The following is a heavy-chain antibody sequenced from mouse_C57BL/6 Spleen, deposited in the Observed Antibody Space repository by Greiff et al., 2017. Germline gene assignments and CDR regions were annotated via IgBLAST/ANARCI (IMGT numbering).Heavy chain of an antibody. Sequence: EVMLVESGGGLVKPGGSLKLSCAASGFTFSSYAMSWVRQTPEKRLEWVATISDGGSYTYYPDNVKGRFTISRDNAKNNLYLQMSHLKSEDTAMYYCASRDGDYWGQGTTLTVSS. CDR1: GFTFSSYA. CDR3: ASRDGDY. CDR2: ISDGGSYT. J-gene: IGHJ2*01. V-gene: IGHV5-4*03.